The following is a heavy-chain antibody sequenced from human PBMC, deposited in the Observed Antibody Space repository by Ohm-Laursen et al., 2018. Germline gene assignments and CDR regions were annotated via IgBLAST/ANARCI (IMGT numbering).Heavy chain of an antibody. V-gene: IGHV4-4*07. CDR2: INISGT. CDR3: AGRGY. D-gene: IGHD1-26*01. Sequence: SDTLSLTCTISGGAISSYYWSWIWQPAGKGLEWIGRINISGTNYNPSLKSRVTMSVDTSKNQFSLNLSSVTAADTAVYYCAGRGYWGQGTLVTVSS. J-gene: IGHJ4*02. CDR1: GGAISSYY.